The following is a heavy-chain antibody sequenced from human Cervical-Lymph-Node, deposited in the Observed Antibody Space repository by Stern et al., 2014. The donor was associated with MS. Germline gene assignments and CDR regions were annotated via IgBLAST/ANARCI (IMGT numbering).Heavy chain of an antibody. V-gene: IGHV4-61*02. J-gene: IGHJ4*02. CDR2: IHPSGTA. D-gene: IGHD5-18*01. Sequence: VQLLESGPGLVKPSQTLSLTCTVSGGSISSGSDYWSWIRQPVGKGLEWIGRIHPSGTAYYTPSLKSRVTISTDTSRNQFSLELNSATAADTAIYYCASGYRIFDYWGQGILVTVSS. CDR3: ASGYRIFDY. CDR1: GGSISSGSDY.